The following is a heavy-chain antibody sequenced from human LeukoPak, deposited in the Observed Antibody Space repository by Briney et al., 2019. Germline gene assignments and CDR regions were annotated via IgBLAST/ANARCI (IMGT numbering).Heavy chain of an antibody. CDR2: ITGDCNYI. J-gene: IGHJ4*02. CDR1: GFTFSSYA. V-gene: IGHV3-21*01. Sequence: GGSLRLSCAASGFTFSSYAMNWVRQASGKGLEWVSSITGDCNYIFYADSVKGRFTISRDNAQNSLFLELNSLRGEDTAVYYCARERNFYYFDYWGQGALVTVSS. D-gene: IGHD3-3*01. CDR3: ARERNFYYFDY.